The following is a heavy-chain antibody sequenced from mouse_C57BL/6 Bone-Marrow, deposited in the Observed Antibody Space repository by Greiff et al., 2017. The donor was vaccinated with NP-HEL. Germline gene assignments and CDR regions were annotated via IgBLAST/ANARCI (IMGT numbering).Heavy chain of an antibody. V-gene: IGHV1-26*01. CDR3: ARLFAY. J-gene: IGHJ3*01. CDR1: GYTFTDYY. CDR2: INPNNGGT. Sequence: VQLQQSGPELVKPGASVKISCKASGYTFTDYYMNWVKQSHGKSLEWIGDINPNNGGTSYNQKFKGKATLTVDKSSSTAYMELRSLTSEDSAVYYCARLFAYWGQGTRVTVSA.